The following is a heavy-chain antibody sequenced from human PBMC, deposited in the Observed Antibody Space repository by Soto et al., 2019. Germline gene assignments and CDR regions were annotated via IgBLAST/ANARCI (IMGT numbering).Heavy chain of an antibody. CDR3: AKEVYKDGYRGFDF. V-gene: IGHV3-23*01. J-gene: IGHJ4*02. Sequence: PGGSLRLSCAASGFTFNTYAMSWVRQAPGKGLEWVSALTDSGAYTYYADSGRGRFTISRDNSKNTLYMKMNNLRAGDTAVYYCAKEVYKDGYRGFDFWGQGTLVTVSS. D-gene: IGHD3-22*01. CDR2: LTDSGAYT. CDR1: GFTFNTYA.